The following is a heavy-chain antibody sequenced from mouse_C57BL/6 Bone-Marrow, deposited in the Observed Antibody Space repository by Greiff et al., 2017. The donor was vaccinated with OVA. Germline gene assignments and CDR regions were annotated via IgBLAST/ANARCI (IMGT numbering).Heavy chain of an antibody. J-gene: IGHJ4*01. CDR3: ARSPSNWDVEAMDY. Sequence: QVQLQQPGAELVRPGSSVKLSCKASGYTFTSYWMDWVKQRPGQGLEWIGNIYPSDSETHYNQKFKDKATLTVDKSSSTAYMQLSSLTSEDSAVYYCARSPSNWDVEAMDYWGQGTSVTVSS. CDR1: GYTFTSYW. D-gene: IGHD4-1*01. CDR2: IYPSDSET. V-gene: IGHV1-61*01.